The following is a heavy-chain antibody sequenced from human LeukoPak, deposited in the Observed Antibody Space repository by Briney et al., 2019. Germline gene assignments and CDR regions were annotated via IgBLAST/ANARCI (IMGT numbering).Heavy chain of an antibody. CDR2: IYTSGST. CDR1: GGSISSGSYY. D-gene: IGHD6-13*01. J-gene: IGHJ4*02. V-gene: IGHV4-61*02. Sequence: SETLSLTCTVSGGSISSGSYYWSWIRQPAGKGLEWIVRIYTSGSTNYNPSLKSRVTISVDTSKNQFSLKLSSVTAADTAVYYCARERNIASSWYYFDYWGQGTLVTVSS. CDR3: ARERNIASSWYYFDY.